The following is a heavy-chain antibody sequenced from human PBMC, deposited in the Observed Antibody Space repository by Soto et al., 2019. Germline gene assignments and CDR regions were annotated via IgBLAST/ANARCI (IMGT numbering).Heavy chain of an antibody. J-gene: IGHJ3*02. D-gene: IGHD1-26*01. CDR1: GFTFSIYW. Sequence: EVQLVESGGGLVQPGGSLRLSCAASGFTFSIYWMTWVRQAPGKGLEWVANIKYDGSDKYYVDSAKGRFTISRDNAKNSSYLQMNSLRAEDTAVYYCARDRYTDGIDMWGQGTMVTVSA. CDR2: IKYDGSDK. V-gene: IGHV3-7*04. CDR3: ARDRYTDGIDM.